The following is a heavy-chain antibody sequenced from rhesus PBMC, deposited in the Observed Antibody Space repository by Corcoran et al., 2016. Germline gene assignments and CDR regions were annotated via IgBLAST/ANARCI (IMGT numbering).Heavy chain of an antibody. CDR2: IFGMVGKT. D-gene: IGHD5-24*01. V-gene: IGHV4-160*01. CDR3: VRPGALSGYYAEYFEI. Sequence: QVHLLESGSGLVKPSETLSLTCAVSGVSLSAYQWSRTRQSPGKGLEWIGRIFGMVGKTDYSPSVRSRVTFSRDTSKNQFSLRLTSVTAADTAVYYCVRPGALSGYYAEYFEIWGQGALVTVSS. J-gene: IGHJ1*01. CDR1: GVSLSAYQ.